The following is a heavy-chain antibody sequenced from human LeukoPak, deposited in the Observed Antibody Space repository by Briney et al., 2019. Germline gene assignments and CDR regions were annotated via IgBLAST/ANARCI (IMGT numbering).Heavy chain of an antibody. CDR1: GFTFDDYG. V-gene: IGHV3-20*04. CDR2: INWDGGST. J-gene: IGHJ5*02. CDR3: ARNFGGGDSSGPFS. Sequence: GGSLRLSCAASGFTFDDYGMSWVRQAPGKGLEWVSGINWDGGSTGYADSVKGRFTISRDNAKNSLYLQMNSLRAEDTALYYCARNFGGGDSSGPFSWGQGTLVTVSS. D-gene: IGHD3-22*01.